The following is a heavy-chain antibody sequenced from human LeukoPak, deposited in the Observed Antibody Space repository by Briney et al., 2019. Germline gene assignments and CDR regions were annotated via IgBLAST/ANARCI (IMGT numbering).Heavy chain of an antibody. J-gene: IGHJ5*02. D-gene: IGHD1-26*01. CDR2: IYHSGST. V-gene: IGHV4-38-2*02. CDR3: ASSTPWDWFDP. CDR1: GYSISSGYY. Sequence: SETLSLTCTVSGYSISSGYYWGWIRPPPGKGLEWIGSIYHSGSTYYNPSLKSRVTISVDTSKNQFSLKLSSVTAADTAVYYCASSTPWDWFDPWGQGTLVTVSS.